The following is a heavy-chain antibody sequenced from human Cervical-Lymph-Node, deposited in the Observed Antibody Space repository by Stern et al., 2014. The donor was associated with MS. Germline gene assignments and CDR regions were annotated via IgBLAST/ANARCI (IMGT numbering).Heavy chain of an antibody. V-gene: IGHV1-69*01. D-gene: IGHD2-2*01. CDR2: IIPVFGTP. Sequence: VQLVESGPEVTKPGSSVNVTCKASGGTFRNFAVNWVRQAPGQGLEWVGGIIPVFGTPTYAQKFQGRLTIISDESTNTVYMELSSLTTDDTATYFCASAHPATRRGYKGMNVWGQGTTIAVSS. CDR1: GGTFRNFA. CDR3: ASAHPATRRGYKGMNV. J-gene: IGHJ6*02.